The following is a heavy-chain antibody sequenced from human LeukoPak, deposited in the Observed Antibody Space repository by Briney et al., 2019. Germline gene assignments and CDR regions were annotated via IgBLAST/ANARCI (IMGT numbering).Heavy chain of an antibody. CDR1: GYTFTNYW. J-gene: IGHJ3*02. D-gene: IGHD3-10*01. CDR2: IYPGDSDT. Sequence: GESLKISCKGSGYTFTNYWIGWVRQMPGKGLEFMGIIYPGDSDTRYSPSFQGQVTISVDKSISTAYLQWSSLKASDTAMYYCARPLYGSGRGAYYAFDIWGQGTMVTVSS. CDR3: ARPLYGSGRGAYYAFDI. V-gene: IGHV5-51*01.